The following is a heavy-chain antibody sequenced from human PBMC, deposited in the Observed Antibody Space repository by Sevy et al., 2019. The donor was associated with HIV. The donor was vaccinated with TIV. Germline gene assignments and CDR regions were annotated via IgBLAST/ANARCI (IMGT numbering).Heavy chain of an antibody. J-gene: IGHJ6*04. CDR3: ARDRGAWGV. CDR2: IYYSGST. CDR1: GGSISSYY. Sequence: SETLSLTCTVSGGSISSYYWSWIRQPPGKGLEWIGYIYYSGSTNYNPSLKSRVTIPVDTSKNQFSLKLSSVTAADTAVYYCARDRGAWGVWGKGTTVTVSS. D-gene: IGHD3-16*01. V-gene: IGHV4-59*01.